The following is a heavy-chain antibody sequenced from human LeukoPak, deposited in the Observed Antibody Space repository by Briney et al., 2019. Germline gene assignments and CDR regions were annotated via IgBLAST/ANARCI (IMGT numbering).Heavy chain of an antibody. CDR2: ISSSGSTV. V-gene: IGHV3-48*03. CDR3: AKLGYSSGWYSDY. CDR1: GFSFSIYE. J-gene: IGHJ4*02. D-gene: IGHD6-19*01. Sequence: GGSLRLSCAASGFSFSIYEMNWVRQAPGKGLEWVSYISSSGSTVYYADSVKGRFTISRDNSKNTLYLQMNSLRAEDTAVYYCAKLGYSSGWYSDYWGQGTLVTVSS.